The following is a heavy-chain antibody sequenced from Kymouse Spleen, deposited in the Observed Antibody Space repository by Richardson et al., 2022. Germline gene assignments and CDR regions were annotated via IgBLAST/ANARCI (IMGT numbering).Heavy chain of an antibody. CDR1: GFTFSSYG. D-gene: IGHD2-2*02. J-gene: IGHJ3*02. CDR3: AKEGVVVPAAMRNNWNYGAFDI. V-gene: IGHV3-30*18. CDR2: ISYDGSNK. Sequence: QVQLVESGGGVVQPGRSLRLSCAASGFTFSSYGMHWVRQAPGKGLEWVAVISYDGSNKYYADSVKGRFTISRDNSKNTLYLQMNSLRAEDTAVYYCAKEGVVVPAAMRNNWNYGAFDIWGQGTMVTVSS.